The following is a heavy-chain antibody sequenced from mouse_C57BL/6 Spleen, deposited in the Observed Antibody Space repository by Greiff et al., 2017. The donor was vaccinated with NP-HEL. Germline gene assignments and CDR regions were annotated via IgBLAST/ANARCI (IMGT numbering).Heavy chain of an antibody. Sequence: QVQLQQPGTELVKPGASVKLSCKASGYTFTSYWMHWVKQRPGQGLEWIGNINPSNGGTNYNEKFKSKATLTVDKSSSTAYMQLSSLTSEDSAVYYCARWGWLLLTGSFYAMDYWGQGTSVTVSS. CDR2: INPSNGGT. CDR1: GYTFTSYW. V-gene: IGHV1-53*01. CDR3: ARWGWLLLTGSFYAMDY. J-gene: IGHJ4*01. D-gene: IGHD2-3*01.